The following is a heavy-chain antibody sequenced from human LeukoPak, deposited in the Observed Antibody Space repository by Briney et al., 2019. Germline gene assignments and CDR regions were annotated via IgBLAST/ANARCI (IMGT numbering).Heavy chain of an antibody. J-gene: IGHJ4*02. D-gene: IGHD3-22*01. V-gene: IGHV3-33*01. CDR1: GFTFSSYG. CDR2: IWYDGSNK. CDR3: ARGGYDTGFDY. Sequence: GGSLRLSCAASGFTFSSYGVHWVRQAPGKGLEWVAVIWYDGSNKDYADSVKGRFTISRDNSKNTLYLQVNSLRAEDTAVYYCARGGYDTGFDYWGQGTLVTVSS.